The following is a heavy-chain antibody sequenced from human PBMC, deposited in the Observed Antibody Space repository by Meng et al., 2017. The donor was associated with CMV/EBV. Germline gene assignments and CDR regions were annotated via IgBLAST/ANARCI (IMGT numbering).Heavy chain of an antibody. CDR3: ARSAVTTVGFDY. Sequence: GGSLRLSCKGSGYSFTSYWIGWVRQMPGKGLEWMGIIYPGVSDTRYSPSFQGQVTISADKSISTAYLQWSSLKASDTAMYYCARSAVTTVGFDYWGQETLVTVSS. CDR1: GYSFTSYW. J-gene: IGHJ4*02. V-gene: IGHV5-51*01. CDR2: IYPGVSDT. D-gene: IGHD4-23*01.